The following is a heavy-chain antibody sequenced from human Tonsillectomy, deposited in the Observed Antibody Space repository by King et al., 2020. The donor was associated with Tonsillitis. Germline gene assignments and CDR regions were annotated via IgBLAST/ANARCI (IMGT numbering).Heavy chain of an antibody. V-gene: IGHV4-59*11. CDR2: MYYSGST. D-gene: IGHD3-10*01. Sequence: VQLQESGPGLVKPSETLSLTCSVSGDSISSHYWSRIRQPPGKGLEWIGYMYYSGSTNYNPSLKSRVTISVDTSKNQFSLKLRSMTAADTAVYYCARGTIWFGEFDYWGQGTLVTVSS. J-gene: IGHJ4*02. CDR3: ARGTIWFGEFDY. CDR1: GDSISSHY.